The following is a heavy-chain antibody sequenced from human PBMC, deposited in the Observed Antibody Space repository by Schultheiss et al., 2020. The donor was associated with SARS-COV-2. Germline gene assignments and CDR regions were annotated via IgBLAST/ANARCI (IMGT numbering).Heavy chain of an antibody. V-gene: IGHV4-39*01. D-gene: IGHD6-6*01. CDR1: GGSISSSSYY. CDR3: ARFTRGSSFVGDSYYFDY. Sequence: SETLSLTCTVSGGSISSSSYYWGWIRQPPGKGLEWIGEIYHSGSTNYNPSLKSRVTISVDTSKNQFSLKLSSVTAADTAVYYCARFTRGSSFVGDSYYFDYWGQGTLVTVSS. J-gene: IGHJ4*02. CDR2: IYHSGST.